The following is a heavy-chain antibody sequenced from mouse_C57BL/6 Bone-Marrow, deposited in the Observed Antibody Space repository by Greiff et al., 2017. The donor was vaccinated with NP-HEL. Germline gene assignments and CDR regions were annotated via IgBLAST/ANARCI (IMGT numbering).Heavy chain of an antibody. CDR1: GYTFTSYW. CDR2: IYPCNGGT. CDR3: ANYYDPSAMDY. D-gene: IGHD1-1*01. V-gene: IGHV1-53*01. J-gene: IGHJ4*01. Sequence: VQLQQPGAELVKPGASVKLSCKASGYTFTSYWMNWVKQRPGQGLEWIGNIYPCNGGTNYNEKFKSKATLTVDKSSRTAYMQLSSLTSADSAGYNGANYYDPSAMDYWGQGTSVTVSS.